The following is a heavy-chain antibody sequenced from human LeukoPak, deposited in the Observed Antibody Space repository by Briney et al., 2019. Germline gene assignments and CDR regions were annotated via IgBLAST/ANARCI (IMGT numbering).Heavy chain of an antibody. Sequence: ASVKVSCKASGYTFTSYDINRVRQATGQGLEWMGWMNPNSGNTGYAQKFQGRVTITRNTSISTAYMELSSLRSEDTAVYYCARVGKWELDRFHDYWGQGTLVTVSS. CDR1: GYTFTSYD. D-gene: IGHD1-26*01. CDR3: ARVGKWELDRFHDY. V-gene: IGHV1-8*03. J-gene: IGHJ4*02. CDR2: MNPNSGNT.